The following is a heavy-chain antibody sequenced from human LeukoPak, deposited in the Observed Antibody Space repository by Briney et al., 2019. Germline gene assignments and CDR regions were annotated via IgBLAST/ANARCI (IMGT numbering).Heavy chain of an antibody. CDR1: GGTFSSYA. CDR3: ARYDSSGYYFDY. Sequence: SVKVSCKASGGTFSSYAISWVRQAPGQGLEWTGGIIPIFGTANYAQKFQGRVTITADESTSTAYMELSSLRSEDTAVYYCARYDSSGYYFDYWGQGTLDTVSS. V-gene: IGHV1-69*13. J-gene: IGHJ4*02. CDR2: IIPIFGTA. D-gene: IGHD3-22*01.